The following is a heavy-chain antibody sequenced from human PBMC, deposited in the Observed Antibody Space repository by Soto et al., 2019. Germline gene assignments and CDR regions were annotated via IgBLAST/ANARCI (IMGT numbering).Heavy chain of an antibody. J-gene: IGHJ6*02. CDR3: ARVSTAYYYGMDV. CDR2: ISSSSSYI. CDR1: GFTFSSYS. V-gene: IGHV3-21*01. Sequence: GGSLRLSCAASGFTFSSYSMNWVRQAPGKGLEWVSSISSSSSYIYYADSVKGRFTISRDNAKNSLYLQMNSLRSEDSAVYYCARVSTAYYYGMDVWGQGTTVTVSS.